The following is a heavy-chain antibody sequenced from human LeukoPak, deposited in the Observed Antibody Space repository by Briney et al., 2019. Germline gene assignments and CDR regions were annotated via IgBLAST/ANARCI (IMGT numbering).Heavy chain of an antibody. Sequence: GGSLRLSCAASGFTVSSNYMSWVRQAPGKGLEWVSVIYGNGSTYYADSVKGRFTISRDNSKNTLYLQMNSLRAEDTAVYYCAELGITMIGGVWGKGTTVTISS. V-gene: IGHV3-66*01. CDR2: IYGNGST. CDR1: GFTVSSNY. J-gene: IGHJ6*04. D-gene: IGHD3-10*02. CDR3: AELGITMIGGV.